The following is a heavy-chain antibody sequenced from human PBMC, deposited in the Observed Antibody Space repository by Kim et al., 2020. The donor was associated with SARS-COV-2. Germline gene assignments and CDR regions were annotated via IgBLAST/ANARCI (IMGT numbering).Heavy chain of an antibody. D-gene: IGHD3-22*01. V-gene: IGHV1-3*01. J-gene: IGHJ4*02. Sequence: KCQGRVTITRDTSASTAYMELSSLRSEDTAVYYCARWGYYYDSSGAIDYWGQGTLVTVSS. CDR3: ARWGYYYDSSGAIDY.